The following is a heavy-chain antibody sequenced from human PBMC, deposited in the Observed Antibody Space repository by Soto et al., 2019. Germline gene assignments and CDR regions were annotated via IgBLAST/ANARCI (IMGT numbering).Heavy chain of an antibody. CDR1: GCIFSRSA. CDR2: MRSSSSCI. V-gene: IGHV3-21*01. J-gene: IGHJ4*02. Sequence: CGSLRRSCAASGCIFSRSAMNWVRQAPRQELEWVSSMRSSSSCIYYADSVKGRCTISRDNAKNSRYLQMNSMIAEDTAVYYCARINGGRGPLSPYPCDYCGQRAVGTVSS. D-gene: IGHD3-10*01. CDR3: ARINGGRGPLSPYPCDY.